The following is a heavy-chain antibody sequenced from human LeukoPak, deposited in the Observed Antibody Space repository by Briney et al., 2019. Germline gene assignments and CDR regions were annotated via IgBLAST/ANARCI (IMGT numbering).Heavy chain of an antibody. CDR3: ARDPVATTGFDP. Sequence: SSETLSLTCTVSGGSISSYYWSWIRQPPGKGLEWIGYIYYSGSTNYNPSLKSRVTISVDTSKNQFSLKLSSVTAADTAVYYCARDPVATTGFDPWGQGTLVTVSS. J-gene: IGHJ5*02. CDR2: IYYSGST. CDR1: GGSISSYY. V-gene: IGHV4-59*01. D-gene: IGHD5-12*01.